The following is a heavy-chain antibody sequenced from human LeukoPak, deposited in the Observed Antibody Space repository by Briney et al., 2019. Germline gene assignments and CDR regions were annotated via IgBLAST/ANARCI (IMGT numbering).Heavy chain of an antibody. CDR1: GGTFSSYA. CDR3: ARDMVDSSGYYPFDY. V-gene: IGHV1-69*05. CDR2: IIPIFGTA. Sequence: SVKVSCKASGGTFSSYAISWVRQAPGQGLEWMGRIIPIFGTANYAQKFQGRVTITTDESTSTAYMELSSLRSEDAAVYYCARDMVDSSGYYPFDYWGQGTLVTVSS. D-gene: IGHD3-22*01. J-gene: IGHJ4*02.